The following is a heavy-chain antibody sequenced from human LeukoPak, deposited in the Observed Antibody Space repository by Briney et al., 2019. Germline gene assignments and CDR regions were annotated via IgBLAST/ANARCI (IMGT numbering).Heavy chain of an antibody. J-gene: IGHJ5*02. CDR1: GGSFSGYY. CDR3: ARRGIVVIKTTRWFDP. CDR2: INHSGST. Sequence: SETLSLTCVVYGGSFSGYYWSWIRQPPEKGLEWSGEINHSGSTKYNPSLKSRVTISVDTSKNQFSLKLSSVTAADTAVYYCARRGIVVIKTTRWFDPWGQGTLVTVSS. D-gene: IGHD3-22*01. V-gene: IGHV4-34*01.